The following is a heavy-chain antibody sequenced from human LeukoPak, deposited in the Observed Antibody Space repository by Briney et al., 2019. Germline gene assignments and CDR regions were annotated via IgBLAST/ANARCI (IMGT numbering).Heavy chain of an antibody. CDR2: IYPGDSDT. CDR1: GYSFPNYW. D-gene: IGHD1-26*01. Sequence: GESLKIPCKVSGYSFPNYWIGWVRQMPGKGLEWMNIIYPGDSDTRYSPSFQGQVTISADKSNNTAYLQWSSLKASDTAMYYCARLTGSYYSAFDIWGQGTMVTVSS. J-gene: IGHJ3*02. CDR3: ARLTGSYYSAFDI. V-gene: IGHV5-51*01.